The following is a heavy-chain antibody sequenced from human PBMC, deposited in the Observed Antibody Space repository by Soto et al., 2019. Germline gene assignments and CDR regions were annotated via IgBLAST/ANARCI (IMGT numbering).Heavy chain of an antibody. CDR2: ISAYNGNT. J-gene: IGHJ4*02. Sequence: ASVKVSCKASGDTFASFGFSWVRQAPGQGLEWLGWISAYNGNTHYAQKVRDRVTLTTDTSTNTAYMELRSLTSDDTAVYYCARDQESITDRILQYWGQGTRVTISS. CDR1: GDTFASFG. CDR3: ARDQESITDRILQY. D-gene: IGHD3-10*01. V-gene: IGHV1-18*01.